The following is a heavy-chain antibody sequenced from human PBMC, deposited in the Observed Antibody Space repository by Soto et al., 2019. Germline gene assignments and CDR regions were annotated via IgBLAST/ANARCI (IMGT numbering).Heavy chain of an antibody. D-gene: IGHD4-17*01. V-gene: IGHV3-30*18. Sequence: GGSLRLSCAASGFTFRTYGMNWVRQAPGKGLEWVALISYDGTNKYYADSVKGRFTISRDNSKNTLFLQMNSLRPEDTGVYYCVKDEHDYAEYDAFDIWGQGTMVTVSS. CDR2: ISYDGTNK. CDR1: GFTFRTYG. CDR3: VKDEHDYAEYDAFDI. J-gene: IGHJ3*02.